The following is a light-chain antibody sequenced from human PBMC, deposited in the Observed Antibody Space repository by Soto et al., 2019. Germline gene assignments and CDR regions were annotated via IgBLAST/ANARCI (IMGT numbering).Light chain of an antibody. Sequence: DIQRTQSPSTLSGSVGDRSTSTRRASQTISSWLAWYQQKPGKAPKLLIYKAYTLKSGVTSRFSGSGSGTEFTITISSLQPDDFATYYCQHYNSYSEAVGPGTQVEIK. CDR2: KAY. CDR1: QTISSW. CDR3: QHYNSYSEA. V-gene: IGKV1-5*03. J-gene: IGKJ1*01.